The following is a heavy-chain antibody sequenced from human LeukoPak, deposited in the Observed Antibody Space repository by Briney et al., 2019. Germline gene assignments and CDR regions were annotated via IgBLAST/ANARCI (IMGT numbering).Heavy chain of an antibody. CDR1: GFTVTNNY. CDR2: IYTGGGA. J-gene: IGHJ6*02. D-gene: IGHD4-11*01. CDR3: ARGRTEHSDYVRDGFDV. Sequence: GGSLRLSCAASGFTVTNNYMKWVRQAPGKGLEGVSVIYTGGGAYYSESVKGRFTLPRDNSKNTVFLQMNSLSPEDTAVYYCARGRTEHSDYVRDGFDVWGQGTTVTVSS. V-gene: IGHV3-66*02.